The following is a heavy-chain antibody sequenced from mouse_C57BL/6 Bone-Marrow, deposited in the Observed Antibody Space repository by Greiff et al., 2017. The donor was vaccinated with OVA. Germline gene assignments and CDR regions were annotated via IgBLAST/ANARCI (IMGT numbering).Heavy chain of an antibody. CDR3: AGVTTDY. CDR1: GFTFSSYG. V-gene: IGHV5-6*01. D-gene: IGHD2-3*01. J-gene: IGHJ2*01. CDR2: ISSGGSYT. Sequence: EVKLMESGGDLVKPGGSLKLSCAASGFTFSSYGMSWVRQTPDKRLEWVATISSGGSYTYYPDSVKGRFTIYRDNAKNTLYLQMSSLKSEDTAMYYCAGVTTDYWGQGTTLTVSS.